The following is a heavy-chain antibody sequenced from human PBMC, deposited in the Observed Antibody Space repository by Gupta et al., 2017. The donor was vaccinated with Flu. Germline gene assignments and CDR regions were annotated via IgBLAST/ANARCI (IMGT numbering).Heavy chain of an antibody. CDR2: INQDETTK. V-gene: IGHV3-7*01. CDR3: ARNRGWEQFDY. Sequence: EVQLVESGGGLVQPGGSLRLSCAASGFSFSDYWMNWVRQAPGKGLEWVANINQDETTKNYVDSLKGRFTVSRDNGKNSLYLQMDSLGAEDTAVYFCARNRGWEQFDYWGQRTLVTVS. D-gene: IGHD3-10*01. CDR1: GFSFSDYW. J-gene: IGHJ4*02.